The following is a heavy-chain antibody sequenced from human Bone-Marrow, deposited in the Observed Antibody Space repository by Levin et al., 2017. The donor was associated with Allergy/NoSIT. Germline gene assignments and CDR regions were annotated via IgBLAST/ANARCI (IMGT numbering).Heavy chain of an antibody. Sequence: GESLKISCAASGFTFSGYVMHWVRQAPGKGLVWVSHINTDGSTTHYADSVKGRFTISRDNAKNTLYLQMNSLRAEDTAMYYCARDPPRTGDYYFDYWGQGTLVTVSS. CDR2: INTDGSTT. J-gene: IGHJ4*02. CDR3: ARDPPRTGDYYFDY. D-gene: IGHD1-14*01. V-gene: IGHV3-74*01. CDR1: GFTFSGYV.